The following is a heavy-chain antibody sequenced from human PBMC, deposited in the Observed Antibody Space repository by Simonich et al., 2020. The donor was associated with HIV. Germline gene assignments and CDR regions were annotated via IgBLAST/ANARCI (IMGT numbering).Heavy chain of an antibody. CDR2: ISYVGSNK. CDR3: ASGGSISSVWADDY. V-gene: IGHV3-30*07. CDR1: GFTFSSYA. Sequence: QVQLVESGGGVVQPGRSLRLSWAASGFTFSSYAMHWVRQAPGKGLEWVAVISYVGSNKYYAASVKGRFTISRDHPKNTLYLQMNSLRAEDTAVYYCASGGSISSVWADDYWGQGTLVTVSS. D-gene: IGHD3-16*01. J-gene: IGHJ4*02.